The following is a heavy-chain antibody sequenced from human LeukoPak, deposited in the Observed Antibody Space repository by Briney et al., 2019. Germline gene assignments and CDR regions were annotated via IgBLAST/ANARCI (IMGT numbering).Heavy chain of an antibody. J-gene: IGHJ5*02. CDR1: GYSISSGYY. Sequence: PSETLSLTCAVSGYSISSGYYWGWIRQPPGKGLEWIGSIYHSGSTYYNPSLKSRVTISVDTSKNQFSLKLSSVTAADTAVYYCARHLPTDSSGYNGWFDPWGQGTLVTVSS. V-gene: IGHV4-38-2*01. CDR2: IYHSGST. CDR3: ARHLPTDSSGYNGWFDP. D-gene: IGHD3-22*01.